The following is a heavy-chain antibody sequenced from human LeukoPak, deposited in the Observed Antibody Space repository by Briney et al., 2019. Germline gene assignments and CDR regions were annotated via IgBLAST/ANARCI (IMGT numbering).Heavy chain of an antibody. Sequence: GASVKVSCKASGYTFTSYGISWVRQAPGQGLEWMGWISAYNGNTNYAQKLQGRVTMTTDTSTSTAYMELRSLRSDDTAVYYCARDDVYCSSTSCYRWLDYWGQGTLVTVSS. V-gene: IGHV1-18*01. CDR3: ARDDVYCSSTSCYRWLDY. CDR1: GYTFTSYG. J-gene: IGHJ4*02. CDR2: ISAYNGNT. D-gene: IGHD2-2*02.